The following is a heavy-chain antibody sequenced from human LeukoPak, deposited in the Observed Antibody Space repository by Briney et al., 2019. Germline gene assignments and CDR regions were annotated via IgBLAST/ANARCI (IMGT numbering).Heavy chain of an antibody. J-gene: IGHJ6*02. Sequence: GASLRLSCAASGLTFSKSWMNWVRQAPGKGLEWIAIIKSDGSETIYVDSVKGRFTISRDNSKNTLYLQMNSLRAEDTAVYYCAREGSGRYYYGMDVWGQGTTVTVSS. CDR1: GLTFSKSW. D-gene: IGHD3-10*01. V-gene: IGHV3-7*01. CDR2: IKSDGSET. CDR3: AREGSGRYYYGMDV.